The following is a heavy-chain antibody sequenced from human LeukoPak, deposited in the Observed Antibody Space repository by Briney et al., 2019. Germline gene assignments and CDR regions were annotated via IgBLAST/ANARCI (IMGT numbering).Heavy chain of an antibody. J-gene: IGHJ4*02. V-gene: IGHV4-39*01. CDR3: ARHGAYGAPAYYFDY. D-gene: IGHD3-16*01. CDR1: GGSISSSSYY. Sequence: PSETLSLTCTVSGGSISSSSYYWGWIRQPPGKGLEWIGSIYYSGSTYYNPSLKSRVAISVDTSKNQFSLKLSSVTAADTAVYYCARHGAYGAPAYYFDYWGQGTLVTVSS. CDR2: IYYSGST.